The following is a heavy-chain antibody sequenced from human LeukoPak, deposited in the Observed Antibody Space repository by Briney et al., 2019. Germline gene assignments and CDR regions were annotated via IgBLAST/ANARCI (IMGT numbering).Heavy chain of an antibody. CDR1: GGSISSSSYY. V-gene: IGHV4-39*07. J-gene: IGHJ6*03. Sequence: SETLSLTCTVSGGSISSSSYYWGWIRQPPGKGLEWIGSIYYSGSTFYNPSLKSRVTISVDTSKNQFSLQLSSVTAADTAVYYCAREHDFWSGYYTGYYYMDVWGKGTTVTVSS. CDR2: IYYSGST. D-gene: IGHD3-3*01. CDR3: AREHDFWSGYYTGYYYMDV.